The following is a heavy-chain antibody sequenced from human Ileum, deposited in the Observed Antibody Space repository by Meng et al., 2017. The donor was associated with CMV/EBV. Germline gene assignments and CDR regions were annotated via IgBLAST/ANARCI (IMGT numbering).Heavy chain of an antibody. J-gene: IGHJ5*02. CDR3: AKDHSNTWYGWGWFDP. V-gene: IGHV1-69*05. CDR1: GGTFSSYA. D-gene: IGHD6-13*01. CDR2: IIPIFGTA. Sequence: SGGTFSSYAISWVRQAPGQGLEWMGGIIPIFGTAHYAQKFQGRVTITTDESTSTAYMELTSLRSEDTAIYYCAKDHSNTWYGWGWFDPWGQGTLVTVSS.